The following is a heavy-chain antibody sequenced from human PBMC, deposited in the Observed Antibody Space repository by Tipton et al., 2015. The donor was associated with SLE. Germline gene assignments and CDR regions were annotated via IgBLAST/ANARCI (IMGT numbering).Heavy chain of an antibody. CDR3: AREASRTYSLNY. CDR1: GLTFSSHA. CDR2: ISSDGGNK. V-gene: IGHV3-30*04. D-gene: IGHD2-15*01. Sequence: SLRLSCAASGLTFSSHAMHWVRQAPGKGLEWVAVISSDGGNKYYVDSVKGRFTISRDTSKNTLFLQMNSLRAEDTAVYFCAREASRTYSLNYWGQGTLVTVSS. J-gene: IGHJ4*02.